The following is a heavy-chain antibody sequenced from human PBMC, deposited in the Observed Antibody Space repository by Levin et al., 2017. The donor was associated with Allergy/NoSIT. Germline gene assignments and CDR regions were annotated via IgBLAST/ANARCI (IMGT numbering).Heavy chain of an antibody. CDR2: ISAYNGTT. D-gene: IGHD3-3*01. CDR3: ARDTHRYLEGSQNFFFDY. J-gene: IGHJ4*02. CDR1: GFTFAYYG. V-gene: IGHV1-18*01. Sequence: VASVKVSCKTSGFTFAYYGITWVRQAPGQGLEWMGWISAYNGTTKYAQQFQGRVTMTTDTSTNTAYMELKSLRSDDTAVFYCARDTHRYLEGSQNFFFDYWGQGTLVTVSS.